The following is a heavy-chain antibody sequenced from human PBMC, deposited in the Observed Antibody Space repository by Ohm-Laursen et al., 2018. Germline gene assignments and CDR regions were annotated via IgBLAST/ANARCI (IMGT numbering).Heavy chain of an antibody. Sequence: SLRLSCAASGFTFENYAMHWVRQAPGKGLEWVSGISWNSVTIVYADSVKGRFTISRDNSKNTLYLQMNSLRAEDTALYYCAKGEGGSGSYYVFDYWGQGTLVTVSS. J-gene: IGHJ4*02. D-gene: IGHD3-10*01. CDR3: AKGEGGSGSYYVFDY. V-gene: IGHV3-9*01. CDR2: ISWNSVTI. CDR1: GFTFENYA.